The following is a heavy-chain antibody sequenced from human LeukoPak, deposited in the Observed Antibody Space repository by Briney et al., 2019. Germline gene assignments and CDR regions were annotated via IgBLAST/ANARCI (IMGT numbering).Heavy chain of an antibody. J-gene: IGHJ4*02. CDR2: ISSSGSTI. CDR3: ARDGGVQLWLKEFDY. D-gene: IGHD5-18*01. CDR1: GFSFSDYY. V-gene: IGHV3-11*01. Sequence: GGSLRLSCAASGFSFSDYYMSWIRQAPGKGLEWVSYISSSGSTIYYADSVKGRFTISRDNAKSSLHLQMNSLRAEDTAVYYCARDGGVQLWLKEFDYWGQGTLVTVSS.